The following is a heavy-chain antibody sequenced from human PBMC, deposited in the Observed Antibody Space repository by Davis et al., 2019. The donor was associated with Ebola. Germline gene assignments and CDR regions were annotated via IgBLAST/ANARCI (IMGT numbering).Heavy chain of an antibody. CDR1: GGSISSYY. V-gene: IGHV4-59*04. D-gene: IGHD5/OR15-5a*01. J-gene: IGHJ5*02. CDR3: ARGDKVFTTNIPNGHWFDP. CDR2: IYYSGST. Sequence: SETLSLTCTVSGGSISSYYWSWIRQPPGKGLEWIGYIYYSGSTYCTPSLKSRVTMSVDTSKNQFSLKLRSVTAADTAFYYCARGDKVFTTNIPNGHWFDPWGQGALVTVSS.